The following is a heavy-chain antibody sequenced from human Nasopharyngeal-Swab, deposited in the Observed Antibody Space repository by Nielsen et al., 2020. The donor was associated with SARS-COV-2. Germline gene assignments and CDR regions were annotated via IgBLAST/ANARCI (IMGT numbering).Heavy chain of an antibody. CDR3: AKDFNVDTAMVTYYYGMDV. J-gene: IGHJ6*02. CDR2: IYSGGST. CDR1: GFTVSSNY. Sequence: GGSLRLSCAASGFTVSSNYMSWVRQAPGKGLEWVSVIYSGGSTYYADSVKGRFTISRDNSKNTLYLQMNSLRAEDTALYYCAKDFNVDTAMVTYYYGMDVWGQGTTVTVSS. D-gene: IGHD5-18*01. V-gene: IGHV3-53*05.